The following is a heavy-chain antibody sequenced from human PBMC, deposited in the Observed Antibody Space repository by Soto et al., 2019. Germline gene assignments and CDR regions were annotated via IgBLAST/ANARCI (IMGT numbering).Heavy chain of an antibody. CDR1: GFTFSAYS. V-gene: IGHV3-48*02. J-gene: IGHJ6*02. Sequence: GGSLTLSCAASGFTFSAYSMNWVRQAPGKGPEWLSYISSTSSTIYYADSAKGRFTISRDNAKNSLYLQMNSLRDEDTAVYYCARAPYGMDVWGQGTTVTVSS. CDR3: ARAPYGMDV. CDR2: ISSTSSTI.